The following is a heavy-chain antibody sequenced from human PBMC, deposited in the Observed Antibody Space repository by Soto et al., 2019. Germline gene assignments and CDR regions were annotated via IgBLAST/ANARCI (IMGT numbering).Heavy chain of an antibody. CDR3: ARGGYCSGGSCYSGINYYYYYGMDV. J-gene: IGHJ6*02. V-gene: IGHV1-69*01. Sequence: GASVKGSCKGSGGTFSSYAISWVRQAPGQGLEWMGGIIPIFGTANYAQKFQGRVTITADESTSTAYMELSSLRSEDTAVYYCARGGYCSGGSCYSGINYYYYYGMDVWGQGTTVTVSS. D-gene: IGHD2-15*01. CDR1: GGTFSSYA. CDR2: IIPIFGTA.